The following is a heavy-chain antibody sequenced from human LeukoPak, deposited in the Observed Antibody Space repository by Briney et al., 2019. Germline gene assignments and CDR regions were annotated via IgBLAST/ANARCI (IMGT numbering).Heavy chain of an antibody. CDR2: ISGSGGST. D-gene: IGHD6-6*01. J-gene: IGHJ4*02. V-gene: IGHV3-23*01. CDR1: GFAFSSYA. CDR3: AKGSIAAG. Sequence: GGSLRLSCAASGFAFSSYAMSWVRHAPAKGLEWVSAISGSGGSTYYADPVKGRFTISRDNSKNTLYLQMNSLRAEDTAVYYCAKGSIAAGWGQGTLVTVSS.